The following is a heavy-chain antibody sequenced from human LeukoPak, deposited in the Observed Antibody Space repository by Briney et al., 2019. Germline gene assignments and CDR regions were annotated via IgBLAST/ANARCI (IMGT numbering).Heavy chain of an antibody. CDR3: VRGFDGTNAFDL. Sequence: PGGSLRLSCVASGFTFTTYWMNWVRQAPGKGLEWVAIIKQDASETFYVDSVKGRFTISRDNGRNSLFLQMGSLRVEDTAVYYCVRGFDGTNAFDLWGQGTMVTVSS. CDR2: IKQDASET. V-gene: IGHV3-7*01. D-gene: IGHD3-9*01. J-gene: IGHJ3*01. CDR1: GFTFTTYW.